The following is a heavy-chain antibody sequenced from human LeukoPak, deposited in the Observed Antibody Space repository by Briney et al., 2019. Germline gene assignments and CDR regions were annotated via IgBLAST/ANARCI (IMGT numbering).Heavy chain of an antibody. CDR1: RYTFTSYY. J-gene: IGHJ4*02. Sequence: GASVKVSCKASRYTFTSYYMHWVRQAPGQGLEWMGIINPSGGSTSYAQKFQGRVTMTRDMSTSTVYMELSSLRSEDTAVYYCARVDRLAALDYWGQGTLVPVSS. CDR2: INPSGGST. CDR3: ARVDRLAALDY. V-gene: IGHV1-46*01. D-gene: IGHD6-6*01.